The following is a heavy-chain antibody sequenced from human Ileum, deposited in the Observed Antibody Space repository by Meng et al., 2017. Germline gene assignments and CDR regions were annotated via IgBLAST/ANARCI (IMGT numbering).Heavy chain of an antibody. CDR2: IFHGGTT. Sequence: GHLQESGPGLVKPSGTLSFTCAVSGDSISSGNWWNWVRQSPGKGLEWIGEIFHGGTTNYNPSLKNRVTLLMDKSKNQFSLQLTSVTAADTAVFYCARGIGDIRVGFDYWGQGILVTVSS. D-gene: IGHD5-12*01. V-gene: IGHV4-4*02. CDR1: GDSISSGNW. J-gene: IGHJ4*02. CDR3: ARGIGDIRVGFDY.